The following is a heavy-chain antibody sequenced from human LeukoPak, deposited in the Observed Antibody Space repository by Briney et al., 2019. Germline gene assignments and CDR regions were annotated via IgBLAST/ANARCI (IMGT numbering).Heavy chain of an antibody. CDR3: ARHQGVVDL. CDR2: INHSGST. CDR1: GGSLSGFF. J-gene: IGHJ2*01. Sequence: SETLSLTCAVYGGSLSGFFWTWIRQPPGKGLEWIGEINHSGSTNYNPSLKSRVTISVDTSKSQFSLKLSSVTVADTAVYYCARHQGVVDLWGRGSLVTVSS. V-gene: IGHV4-34*01. D-gene: IGHD3-3*01.